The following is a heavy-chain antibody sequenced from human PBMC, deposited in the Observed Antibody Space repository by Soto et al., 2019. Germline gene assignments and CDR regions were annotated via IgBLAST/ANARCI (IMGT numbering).Heavy chain of an antibody. J-gene: IGHJ4*02. CDR2: IYYSGTT. Sequence: QVQLQESGPGLVKPSQTLSLTCTVSGGSVSSGGYYWSWIRQHPGTGLGWIGYIYYSGTTYFNPSLKSRASISLDTSKNEFSLQLTSVTAADTAVYYCARRALPQCINGVCYKDGFWDYWGQGALVTVSS. V-gene: IGHV4-31*03. CDR1: GGSVSSGGYY. CDR3: ARRALPQCINGVCYKDGFWDY. D-gene: IGHD2-8*01.